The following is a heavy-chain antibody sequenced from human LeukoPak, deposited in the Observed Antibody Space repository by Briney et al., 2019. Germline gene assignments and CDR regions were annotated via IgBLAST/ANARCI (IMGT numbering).Heavy chain of an antibody. CDR1: GGTFSSYT. Sequence: GASVKVSCKASGGTFSSYTITWVRQAPGQRLEWMGRIIPILGIANYAQKFQGRVTITADKSTSTAYMELSSLRSEDTAVYYCAREVDSSGYYYDYWGQGTLVTVSS. D-gene: IGHD3-22*01. J-gene: IGHJ4*02. V-gene: IGHV1-69*04. CDR2: IIPILGIA. CDR3: AREVDSSGYYYDY.